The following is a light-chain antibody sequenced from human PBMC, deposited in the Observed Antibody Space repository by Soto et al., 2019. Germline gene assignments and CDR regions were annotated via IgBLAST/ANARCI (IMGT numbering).Light chain of an antibody. Sequence: QSALTQPASVSGSPGQSITISCTGTSSDVGSYNLVSWYQQHPGKAPKLMIYEGSKRPSGVSNRFSDSKSGNTASLTISGLQAEDEADYYCCSYAGSRTHVVFGGGTKLTVL. V-gene: IGLV2-23*01. CDR2: EGS. CDR1: SSDVGSYNL. J-gene: IGLJ2*01. CDR3: CSYAGSRTHVV.